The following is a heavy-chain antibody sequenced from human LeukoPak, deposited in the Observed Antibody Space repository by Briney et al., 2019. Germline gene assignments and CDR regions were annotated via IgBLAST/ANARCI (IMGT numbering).Heavy chain of an antibody. CDR3: ASRTSSINAFDY. D-gene: IGHD2-2*01. Sequence: SETLSLTCAVYGGSFSGYYWSWIRQPPGKGLEWIGFIYYSGSTNYNPSLKSRVTISVDTSTNQLSLKLSSVTAADTAVYYCASRTSSINAFDYWGQGTLVTVSS. CDR2: IYYSGST. V-gene: IGHV4-59*01. J-gene: IGHJ4*02. CDR1: GGSFSGYY.